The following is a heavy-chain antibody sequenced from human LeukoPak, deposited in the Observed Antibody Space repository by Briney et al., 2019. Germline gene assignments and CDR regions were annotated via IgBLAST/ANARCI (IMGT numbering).Heavy chain of an antibody. V-gene: IGHV4-39*01. CDR3: ARLDAYFDY. CDR2: IYYSGST. Sequence: PSETLSLTCTVSGGSISSSSYYWGWIRQPPGKGLEWIGSIYYSGSTYYNPSLKSRVTISVDTSKNQFSLKLSSVTAADTAVYYCARLDAYFDYWGQGTLVTVSS. J-gene: IGHJ4*02. D-gene: IGHD2-2*03. CDR1: GGSISSSSYY.